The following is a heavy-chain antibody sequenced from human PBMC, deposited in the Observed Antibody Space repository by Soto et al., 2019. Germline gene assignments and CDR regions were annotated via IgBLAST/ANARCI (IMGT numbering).Heavy chain of an antibody. CDR1: GYTFTSYG. V-gene: IGHV1-18*01. CDR2: ISAYNGNT. D-gene: IGHD6-13*01. CDR3: ARDKYSSSWYPNYYYYYGMDV. J-gene: IGHJ6*02. Sequence: ASVKVSCKASGYTFTSYGISWLRQAPGQGLEWMGWISAYNGNTNYAQKLQGRVTMTTDTSTSTAYMELRSLRSDDTAVYYCARDKYSSSWYPNYYYYYGMDVWGQGTTVTVSS.